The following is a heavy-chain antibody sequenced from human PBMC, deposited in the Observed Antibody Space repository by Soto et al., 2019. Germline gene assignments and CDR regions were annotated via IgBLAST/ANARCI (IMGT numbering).Heavy chain of an antibody. V-gene: IGHV4-4*02. D-gene: IGHD2-15*01. CDR3: ARDPYCSGGSCYGDY. J-gene: IGHJ4*02. CDR2: IYHSGST. CDR1: GGSISSSNW. Sequence: QVQLQESGPGLVKPSGTLSLTCAVSGGSISSSNWWSWVRQPPGKGLEWIGEIYHSGSTNYNPSPKSRVTISVDKSQNQFSLKLSSVTAADTAVYYCARDPYCSGGSCYGDYWGQGTLVTVSS.